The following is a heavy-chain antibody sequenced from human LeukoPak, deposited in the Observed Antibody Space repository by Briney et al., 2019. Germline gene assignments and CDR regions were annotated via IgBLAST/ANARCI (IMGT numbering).Heavy chain of an antibody. CDR3: ARASAVAGTRHY. Sequence: PGGSLTLSCAASGFTFSSYAMSWVRQAPGKGLEWVSAISGSGENTNYADSVKGRFTMSRDNSRNMLYLQMNSLRAEDTAVYYCARASAVAGTRHYWGQGTLVTVSS. CDR1: GFTFSSYA. D-gene: IGHD6-19*01. J-gene: IGHJ4*02. V-gene: IGHV3-23*01. CDR2: ISGSGENT.